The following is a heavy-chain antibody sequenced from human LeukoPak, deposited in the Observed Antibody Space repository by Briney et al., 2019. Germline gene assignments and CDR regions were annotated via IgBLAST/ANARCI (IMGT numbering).Heavy chain of an antibody. Sequence: SETLSLTCTVSGGSISSGSYYWSWIRQPAGKGLEWIGRIYTSGSTNYNPSLKSRVTISVDTSKNQFSLKLSSVTAADTAVYYCARLPLGLVVRYAFDIWGQGTMVTVSS. V-gene: IGHV4-61*02. CDR3: ARLPLGLVVRYAFDI. CDR2: IYTSGST. J-gene: IGHJ3*02. D-gene: IGHD3-22*01. CDR1: GGSISSGSYY.